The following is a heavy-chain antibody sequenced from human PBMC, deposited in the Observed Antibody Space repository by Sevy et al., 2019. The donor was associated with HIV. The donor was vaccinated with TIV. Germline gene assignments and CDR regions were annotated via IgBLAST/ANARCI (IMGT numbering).Heavy chain of an antibody. D-gene: IGHD3-3*01. CDR2: ISSNGLST. J-gene: IGHJ4*02. CDR1: GFRFDYYA. V-gene: IGHV3-23*01. CDR3: AKDVPRDFWSAYSPGYFDY. Sequence: GGSLRLSCAVSGFRFDYYAMTWVRQAPGKGLECVSTISSNGLSTYYTDSVKGRFTIFRDNFKNTLYLQMNSLRVEDTAVYFCAKDVPRDFWSAYSPGYFDYWGQGSLVTVSS.